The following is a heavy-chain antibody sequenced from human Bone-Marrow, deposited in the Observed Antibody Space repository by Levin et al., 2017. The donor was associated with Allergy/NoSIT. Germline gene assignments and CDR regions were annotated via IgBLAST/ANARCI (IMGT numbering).Heavy chain of an antibody. Sequence: SETLSLTCTVSGGSVSSSSYYWAWIRQPPGKGLEWIGNIDYSGKTYYNPSLKSRVTISIDTSKNQFSLKLDSVTAADTAVYYCARLASSSYVALTFAYYALDVWGQGTSVTVSS. CDR3: ARLASSSYVALTFAYYALDV. CDR2: IDYSGKT. D-gene: IGHD6-13*01. CDR1: GGSVSSSSYY. V-gene: IGHV4-39*01. J-gene: IGHJ6*02.